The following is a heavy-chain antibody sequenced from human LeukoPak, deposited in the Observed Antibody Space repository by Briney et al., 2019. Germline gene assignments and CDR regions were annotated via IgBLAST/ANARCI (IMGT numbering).Heavy chain of an antibody. Sequence: QTGGSLRLSCAASGFTFSSYGMHWVRQAPGKGLEWVAFIRYDGSNKYYADSVKGRFTISRDNSKNTLYLQMNSLRAEDTAVYYCAKAKKYSNSYYFDYWGQGTLVTVSS. V-gene: IGHV3-30*02. D-gene: IGHD4-11*01. J-gene: IGHJ4*02. CDR2: IRYDGSNK. CDR3: AKAKKYSNSYYFDY. CDR1: GFTFSSYG.